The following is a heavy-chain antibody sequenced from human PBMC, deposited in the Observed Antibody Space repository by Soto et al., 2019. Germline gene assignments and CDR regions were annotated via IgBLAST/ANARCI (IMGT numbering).Heavy chain of an antibody. D-gene: IGHD6-19*01. CDR1: GYTFTSYY. V-gene: IGHV1-46*01. CDR2: INPSGGSP. J-gene: IGHJ4*02. CDR3: ARGSGWYGVHFEY. Sequence: ASVKVSCKASGYTFTSYYLHWVRQAPGQGLEWMGIINPSGGSPTYAQKFQGRVTMTRDTSTSTVYMELSSLRSEDSAVYYCARGSGWYGVHFEYGGLGTLVTV.